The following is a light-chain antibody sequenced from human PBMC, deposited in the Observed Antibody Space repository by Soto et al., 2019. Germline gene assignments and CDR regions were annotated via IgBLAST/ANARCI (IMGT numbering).Light chain of an antibody. CDR3: QQSESFPRT. CDR1: QSINNW. CDR2: KAS. J-gene: IGKJ1*01. Sequence: DIQMTQSPSTLSASVGDRVTITCRASQSINNWLAWYQQKPGKAPKLFIFKASTLESGVPSRFSGSGSGTEFTLSISSLPPDDFATYFCQQSESFPRTFGQGTKVEIK. V-gene: IGKV1-5*03.